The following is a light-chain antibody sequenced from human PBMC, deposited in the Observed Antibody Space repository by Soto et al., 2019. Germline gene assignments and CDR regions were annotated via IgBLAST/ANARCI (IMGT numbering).Light chain of an antibody. V-gene: IGLV1-47*02. CDR1: SSDIGSNY. CDR2: SNN. J-gene: IGLJ1*01. Sequence: QTVLAQPPSASGTPGQRGTNSCSGSSSDIGSNYVYWYQQLPGTAPKLLIYSNNQRPSGVPDRFSGSKSGTSASLAISGLRSEDEADYYCAAWDDSLSGHYVFGTGTKVTVL. CDR3: AAWDDSLSGHYV.